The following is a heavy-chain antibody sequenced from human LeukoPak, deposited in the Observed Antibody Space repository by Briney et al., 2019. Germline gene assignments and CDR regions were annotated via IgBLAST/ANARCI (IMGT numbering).Heavy chain of an antibody. J-gene: IGHJ4*02. CDR1: GFTFNNYA. CDR3: ATAKFSSSWYGDY. D-gene: IGHD6-13*01. V-gene: IGHV3-23*01. Sequence: GGSLRLSCAASGFTFNNYAMSWVRQAPGKGLEWVSAISGSGGSTYYADSVKGRFTISRDNSKNTLYLQMNSLRAEDTAVYYCATAKFSSSWYGDYWGQGTLVTVSS. CDR2: ISGSGGST.